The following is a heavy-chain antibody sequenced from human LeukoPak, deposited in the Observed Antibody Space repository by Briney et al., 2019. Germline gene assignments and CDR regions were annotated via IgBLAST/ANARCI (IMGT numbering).Heavy chain of an antibody. CDR1: GFTFSSYG. CDR3: AKDRYSSGWDAFDI. CDR2: ISYDGSNK. V-gene: IGHV3-30*18. J-gene: IGHJ3*02. Sequence: GGSLRLSCAASGFTFSSYGMHWVRQAPGKGLEWVAVISYDGSNKYYAGSVKGRFTIPRDNSKNTLYLQMNSLRAEDTAVYYCAKDRYSSGWDAFDIWGQGTMVTVSS. D-gene: IGHD6-19*01.